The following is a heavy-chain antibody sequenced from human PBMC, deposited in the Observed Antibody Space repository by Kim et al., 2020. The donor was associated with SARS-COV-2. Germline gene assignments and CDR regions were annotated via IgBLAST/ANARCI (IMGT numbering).Heavy chain of an antibody. D-gene: IGHD3-10*01. CDR1: GGTFSSYA. CDR2: IIPIFGTA. Sequence: SVKVSCKASGGTFSSYAISWVRQAPGQGLEWMGGIIPIFGTANYAQKFQGRVTITADESTSTAYMELSSLRSEDTAVYYCARDVVVRGVTIWFDPWGQGTLVTVSS. J-gene: IGHJ5*02. CDR3: ARDVVVRGVTIWFDP. V-gene: IGHV1-69*13.